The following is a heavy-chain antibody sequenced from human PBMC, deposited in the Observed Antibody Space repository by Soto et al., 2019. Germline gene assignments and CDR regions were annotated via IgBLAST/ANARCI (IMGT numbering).Heavy chain of an antibody. J-gene: IGHJ5*02. D-gene: IGHD3-22*01. CDR3: ARERGYYDSLGP. V-gene: IGHV4-61*08. CDR2: IYYSGST. Sequence: SETLSLTCTVSGGSISSGDYYWSWIRQPPGKGLEWIGYIYYSGSTNYNPSLKSRVTISVDTSKNQFSLKLSSVTAADTAVYYCARERGYYDSLGPWGQGTLVTVSS. CDR1: GGSISSGDYY.